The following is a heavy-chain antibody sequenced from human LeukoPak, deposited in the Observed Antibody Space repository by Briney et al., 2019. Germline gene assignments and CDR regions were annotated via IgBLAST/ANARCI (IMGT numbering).Heavy chain of an antibody. J-gene: IGHJ4*02. CDR3: ARLSDSIACFGFDS. CDR1: GFTFSNYW. Sequence: GGSLRLSCAASGFTFSNYWMSWVRQAPGKGLEWVANIKRDGSEKYYADSVKGRFTISRDNAKNSLSLHMNSLGAEDTAIYYCARLSDSIACFGFDSWGQGSLVAVSS. D-gene: IGHD4-11*01. V-gene: IGHV3-7*01. CDR2: IKRDGSEK.